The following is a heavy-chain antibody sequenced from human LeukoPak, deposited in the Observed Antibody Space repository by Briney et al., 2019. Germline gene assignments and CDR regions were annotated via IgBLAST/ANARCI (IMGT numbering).Heavy chain of an antibody. CDR2: IYTSGST. CDR1: GGSISSYY. D-gene: IGHD6-13*01. Sequence: SETLSLTCTVSGGSISSYYWSWIRQPAGKGLEWIGRIYTSGSTNYNPSLKSRVTMSVDTSKNQFSLKLGSVTAADTAVYYCAREGVVAAAIDYWGQGTLVTVFS. CDR3: AREGVVAAAIDY. V-gene: IGHV4-4*07. J-gene: IGHJ4*02.